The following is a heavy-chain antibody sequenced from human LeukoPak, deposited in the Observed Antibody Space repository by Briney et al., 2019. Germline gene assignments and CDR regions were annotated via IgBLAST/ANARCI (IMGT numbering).Heavy chain of an antibody. J-gene: IGHJ5*02. CDR1: GGTFSSYA. CDR3: ARDVLWFGELLPGKYNWFDP. CDR2: IIPIFGTA. D-gene: IGHD3-10*01. V-gene: IGHV1-69*13. Sequence: SVKVSCKASGGTFSSYAISWVRQAPGQGLEWMGGIIPIFGTASYAQKFQGRVTITADESTSTAYMELSSLRSEDTAVYYCARDVLWFGELLPGKYNWFDPWGQGTLVTVSS.